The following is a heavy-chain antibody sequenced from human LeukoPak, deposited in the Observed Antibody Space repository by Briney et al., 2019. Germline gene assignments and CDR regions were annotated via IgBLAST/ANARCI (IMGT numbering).Heavy chain of an antibody. D-gene: IGHD3-22*01. J-gene: IGHJ6*02. CDR2: IIPILGIA. CDR3: ATSYYYDSSAYLYYYYGMDV. Sequence: SVKVSCKASGGTFSSYAISWVRQAPGQGLEWMGRIIPILGIANYAQKFQGRVTITADKSMSTAYMELSSLRSEDTAVYYCATSYYYDSSAYLYYYYGMDVWGQGTTVTVSS. CDR1: GGTFSSYA. V-gene: IGHV1-69*04.